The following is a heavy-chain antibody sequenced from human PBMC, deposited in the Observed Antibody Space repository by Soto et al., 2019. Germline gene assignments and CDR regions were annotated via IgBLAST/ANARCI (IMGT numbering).Heavy chain of an antibody. CDR3: ARATVALDY. CDR2: INHSGST. V-gene: IGHV4-34*01. CDR1: GGSFSGYY. D-gene: IGHD4-17*01. J-gene: IGHJ4*02. Sequence: SETLSLTCAIYGGSFSGYYWSWIRQPPGKGLEWIGEINHSGSTNYNPSLKSRVTISVDTSKNQFSLKLSSVTAADTAVYYCARATVALDYWGQGTMVTVSS.